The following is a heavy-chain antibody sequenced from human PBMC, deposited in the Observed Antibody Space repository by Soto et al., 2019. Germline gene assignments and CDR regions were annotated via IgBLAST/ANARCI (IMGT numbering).Heavy chain of an antibody. D-gene: IGHD3-9*01. CDR3: ARLKNDILTGYYGGIDY. CDR1: GFTFSSYG. CDR2: IWYDGSNK. J-gene: IGHJ4*02. Sequence: GGSLRLSCAASGFTFSSYGMHWVRQAPGKGLEWVAVIWYDGSNKYYADSVKGRFTISRDNSKNTLYLQMNSLRAEDTAVYYCARLKNDILTGYYGGIDYWAQGTLVTVSS. V-gene: IGHV3-33*01.